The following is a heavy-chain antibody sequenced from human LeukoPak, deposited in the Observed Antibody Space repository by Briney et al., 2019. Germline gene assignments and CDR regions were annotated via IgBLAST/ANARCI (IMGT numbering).Heavy chain of an antibody. V-gene: IGHV4-39*01. CDR3: ARRRITIFGVVDY. D-gene: IGHD3-3*01. CDR1: GGSISSSSYY. Sequence: SETLSLTCTVSGGSISSSSYYWGWIRQPPGKGLEWIGSIYYSGSTYYNPSLKSRVTISVDTSKNQFSLKLSSVTAADTAVYYCARRRITIFGVVDYWGQGTLVTVSS. CDR2: IYYSGST. J-gene: IGHJ4*02.